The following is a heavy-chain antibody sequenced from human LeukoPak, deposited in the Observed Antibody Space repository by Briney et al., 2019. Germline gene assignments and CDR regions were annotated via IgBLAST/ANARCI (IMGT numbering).Heavy chain of an antibody. CDR2: IHPDDSDT. Sequence: PGESLKISCEGSGYAFTSFWIAWVRQMPGKGLEWMGIIHPDDSDTRYSPSFQGQVTISADKSITTAYLQWSRLTASDTAMYYCARARGNSYNGLEFDYWGQGTLVTVSS. J-gene: IGHJ4*02. D-gene: IGHD3-10*01. CDR3: ARARGNSYNGLEFDY. V-gene: IGHV5-51*01. CDR1: GYAFTSFW.